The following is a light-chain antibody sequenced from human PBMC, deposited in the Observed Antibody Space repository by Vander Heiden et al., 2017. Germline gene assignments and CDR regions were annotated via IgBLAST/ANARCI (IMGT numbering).Light chain of an antibody. CDR1: QSVLYSSNNKNY. CDR3: QQYYSTPYT. V-gene: IGKV4-1*01. J-gene: IGKJ2*01. CDR2: WAS. Sequence: DIVMTQSPHSLAVSLGERATINCKSSQSVLYSSNNKNYLAWYQQKPGQPPKLLIYWASTREAGVPDRFSGSGSGTDFTLTISSLQAEDVEVYYCQQYYSTPYTFGQGTKLEIK.